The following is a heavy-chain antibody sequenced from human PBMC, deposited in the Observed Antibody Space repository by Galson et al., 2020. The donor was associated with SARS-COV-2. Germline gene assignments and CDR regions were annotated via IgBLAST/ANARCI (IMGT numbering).Heavy chain of an antibody. CDR3: ARDEGIRGYNYGRLYYGMDV. J-gene: IGHJ6*02. Sequence: GGSLRLSCAASGFPFSTYSMNWVRLAPGKGLEWVSSFSTSSSYTYYVDSVKGRFSISRDNPRNSLYLQMNSLRAEDTAVYYCARDEGIRGYNYGRLYYGMDVWGQGTTVTVSS. CDR1: GFPFSTYS. D-gene: IGHD5-18*01. CDR2: FSTSSSYT. V-gene: IGHV3-21*01.